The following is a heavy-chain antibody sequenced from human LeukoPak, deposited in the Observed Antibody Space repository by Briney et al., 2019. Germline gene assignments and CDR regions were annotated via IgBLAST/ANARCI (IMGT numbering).Heavy chain of an antibody. V-gene: IGHV3-7*03. CDR2: IHPEGNEK. J-gene: IGHJ3*02. Sequence: GGSLRLSCAVSGFTFSNFWMSWVRQAPGRGLEWVANIHPEGNEKYHVESVKGRFTISRDNTKNLLFLQMNGLRAEDTAVYYCARDQTFDIWGQGTMVTVSS. CDR3: ARDQTFDI. CDR1: GFTFSNFW.